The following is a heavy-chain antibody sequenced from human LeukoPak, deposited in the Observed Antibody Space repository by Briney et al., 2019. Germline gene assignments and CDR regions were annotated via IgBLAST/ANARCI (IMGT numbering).Heavy chain of an antibody. J-gene: IGHJ4*02. D-gene: IGHD3-3*01. CDR3: ADYGVSGVRNNFY. V-gene: IGHV3-23*01. CDR2: ISVASIT. CDR1: GLAFSSYA. Sequence: GGSLRLSYAACGLAFSSYAMSWVRQPPGKGLEWVSTISVASITFYADSVKGRFTISRDNSRNTVYLQMTSLRADDTAVYYCADYGVSGVRNNFYWGLGTLVTVSS.